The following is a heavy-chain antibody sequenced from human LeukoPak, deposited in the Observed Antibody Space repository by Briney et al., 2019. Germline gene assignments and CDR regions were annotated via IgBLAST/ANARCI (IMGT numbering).Heavy chain of an antibody. Sequence: GESLKISCKGSGYSFTSYWIGWVRQMPGKGLEWMGIIYPGDSDTRCSPSFQGQVTISADKSISTAYPQWSSLKASDTAMYYCARPYCSGGSCYPEEYYFDYWGQRTLVTVSS. CDR2: IYPGDSDT. CDR1: GYSFTSYW. V-gene: IGHV5-51*01. CDR3: ARPYCSGGSCYPEEYYFDY. J-gene: IGHJ4*02. D-gene: IGHD2-15*01.